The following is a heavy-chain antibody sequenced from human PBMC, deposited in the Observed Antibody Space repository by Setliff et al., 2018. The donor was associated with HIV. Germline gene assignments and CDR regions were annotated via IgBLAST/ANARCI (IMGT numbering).Heavy chain of an antibody. Sequence: PGGSLRLSCAASGFSFSRYWMSWVRQAPGKGLEWVSSITGSGDSTYYANSVKGRFTISRDSSKNTLSLQMSSLRAEDTALYYCATGGMAAAGPGGGHGLDVWGQGTTVTVSS. CDR2: ITGSGDST. CDR3: ATGGMAAAGPGGGHGLDV. D-gene: IGHD6-13*01. V-gene: IGHV3-23*01. J-gene: IGHJ6*02. CDR1: GFSFSRYW.